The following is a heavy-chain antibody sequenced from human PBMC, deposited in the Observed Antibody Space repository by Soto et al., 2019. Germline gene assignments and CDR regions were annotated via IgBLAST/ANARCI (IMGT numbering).Heavy chain of an antibody. J-gene: IGHJ6*02. V-gene: IGHV3-33*01. CDR2: IWYDGSNK. CDR1: GFTFSSYG. Sequence: GGSLRLSCAASGFTFSSYGMHWVRQAPGKGLEWVAVIWYDGSNKYYADSVKGRFTISRDNSKNTLYLQMNSLRAEDTAVYYCARGEDHSNYEGYYYGMDVWGQGTTVTVSS. CDR3: ARGEDHSNYEGYYYGMDV. D-gene: IGHD4-4*01.